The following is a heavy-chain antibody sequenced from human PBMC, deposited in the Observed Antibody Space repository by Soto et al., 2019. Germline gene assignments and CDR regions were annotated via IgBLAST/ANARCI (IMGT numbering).Heavy chain of an antibody. V-gene: IGHV5-51*01. CDR1: GYSFTSYC. CDR3: ARLVSPANNDSSDEGWFDP. J-gene: IGHJ5*02. D-gene: IGHD3-22*01. Sequence: PGESLKISCKGSGYSFTSYCIGWVRQMPGKGLEWMGIIYPGDSDTRYSPSFQGQVTISADKSISTAYLQWSSLKASDTAMYYCARLVSPANNDSSDEGWFDPWGQGTLVTVSS. CDR2: IYPGDSDT.